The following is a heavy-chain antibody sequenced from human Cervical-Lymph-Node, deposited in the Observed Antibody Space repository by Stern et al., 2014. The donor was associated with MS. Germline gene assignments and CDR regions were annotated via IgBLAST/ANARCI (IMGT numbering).Heavy chain of an antibody. V-gene: IGHV1-3*01. Sequence: QVQLVQSGAEVKKPGASVKVSCKASGYTFTTYAIHWVRQAPGQRLEWMGWINAGNGNTKYSLKFQGRVTITRDTSASTAYMDLSSLRSEDTAVYYCARTGTVVTSGYYYGMDVWGQGTTVTVSS. CDR3: ARTGTVVTSGYYYGMDV. J-gene: IGHJ6*02. CDR2: INAGNGNT. D-gene: IGHD4-23*01. CDR1: GYTFTTYA.